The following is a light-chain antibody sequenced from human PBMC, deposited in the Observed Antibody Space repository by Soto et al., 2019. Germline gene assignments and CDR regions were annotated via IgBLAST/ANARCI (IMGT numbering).Light chain of an antibody. CDR1: QSASRL. V-gene: IGKV3-11*01. Sequence: ETVLTQSPATLSLSPGERATLSCRASQSASRLLAWYQQKPGQAPRLLIYDASNRAPGIPARFSGSGSGTDFTLTISSLEPEDFAVYYCQQCSSWPLTFGGGTKVEIK. CDR3: QQCSSWPLT. CDR2: DAS. J-gene: IGKJ4*01.